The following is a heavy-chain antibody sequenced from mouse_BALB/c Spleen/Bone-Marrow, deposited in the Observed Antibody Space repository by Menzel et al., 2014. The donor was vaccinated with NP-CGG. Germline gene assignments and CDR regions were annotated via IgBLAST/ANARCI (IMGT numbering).Heavy chain of an antibody. CDR1: GYTFNSYR. Sequence: QVQLKESGAELANPGASVKMSCKASGYTFNSYRLHWVKQRPGQGLEWIGEINPSNGGTNYNEKFKIKATVTVDKSSSTDYIQLISLTSEDSAVYDCAGDYGCDAGFAGFVYLGQGTLVTVSA. D-gene: IGHD2-14*01. CDR3: AGDYGCDAGFAGFVY. CDR2: INPSNGGT. J-gene: IGHJ3*01. V-gene: IGHV1S81*02.